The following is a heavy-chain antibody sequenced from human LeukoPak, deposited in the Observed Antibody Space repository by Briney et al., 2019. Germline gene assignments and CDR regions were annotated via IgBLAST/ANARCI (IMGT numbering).Heavy chain of an antibody. Sequence: GGSLRLSCAAPGFSFGSHGMHWVRQPPGKGLEWVAFIWYDGSDKYYADSVKDRFTISRDNSKNTLHLQMSSLRAEDAGVYYCAKGSWAVPAHYGGQGTLVTVSS. CDR1: GFSFGSHG. CDR2: IWYDGSDK. CDR3: AKGSWAVPAHY. J-gene: IGHJ4*02. V-gene: IGHV3-30*02. D-gene: IGHD6-19*01.